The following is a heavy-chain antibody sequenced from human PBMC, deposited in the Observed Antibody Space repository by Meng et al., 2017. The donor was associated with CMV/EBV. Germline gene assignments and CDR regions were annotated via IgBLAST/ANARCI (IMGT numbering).Heavy chain of an antibody. V-gene: IGHV4-39*07. CDR1: GGSISSSSYY. J-gene: IGHJ6*02. D-gene: IGHD2-15*01. CDR2: IYYSGST. Sequence: GSLRLSCTVSGGSISSSSYYWGWIRQPPGKGLEWIGSIYYSGSTYYNPSLKSRVTISVDTSKNQFSLKLSSVTAADTAVYYCASGALGYCSGGSCYPPYYGMDVWGQGTTVTVSS. CDR3: ASGALGYCSGGSCYPPYYGMDV.